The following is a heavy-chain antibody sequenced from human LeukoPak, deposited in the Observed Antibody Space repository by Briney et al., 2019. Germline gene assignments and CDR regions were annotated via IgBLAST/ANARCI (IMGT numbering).Heavy chain of an antibody. Sequence: SETLSLTCAVSGGSISSGGYSWSWIRQPPGKGLEWIGYIYYSGSTYYNPSLKSRVTISVDTSKNQFSLKLSSVTAADTAVYYCARGRSSGWYYYYMDVWGKGTTVTVSS. CDR3: ARGRSSGWYYYYMDV. CDR2: IYYSGST. CDR1: GGSISSGGYS. D-gene: IGHD6-19*01. V-gene: IGHV4-30-4*07. J-gene: IGHJ6*03.